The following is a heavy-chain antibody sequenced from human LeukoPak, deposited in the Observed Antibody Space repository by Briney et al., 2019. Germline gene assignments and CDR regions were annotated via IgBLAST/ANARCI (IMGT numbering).Heavy chain of an antibody. J-gene: IGHJ4*02. V-gene: IGHV1-8*01. CDR3: AKDSNPPVAADFDY. D-gene: IGHD6-19*01. Sequence: ASVKVSCKASGYTFTSYDINWVRQATGQGLEWMGWMNPNSGNTGYAQKFQGRVTMTRNTSISTAYMELSSLRSEDTAVYYCAKDSNPPVAADFDYWGQGTLVTVSS. CDR2: MNPNSGNT. CDR1: GYTFTSYD.